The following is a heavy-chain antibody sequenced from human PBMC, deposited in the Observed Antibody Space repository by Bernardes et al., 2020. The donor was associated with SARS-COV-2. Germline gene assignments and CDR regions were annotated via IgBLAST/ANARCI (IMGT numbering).Heavy chain of an antibody. J-gene: IGHJ4*02. CDR2: ITATGDT. D-gene: IGHD6-19*01. V-gene: IGHV3-13*04. CDR1: GFNFSLYH. Sequence: ASLRLSCADAGFNFSLYHMHWVRRASGIGPESATVITATGDTYYAGSVKGRFTISRENARNTCYLQMNSLTDGDAAVYYCTRGGSGLAYWGQGTLVTVSS. CDR3: TRGGSGLAY.